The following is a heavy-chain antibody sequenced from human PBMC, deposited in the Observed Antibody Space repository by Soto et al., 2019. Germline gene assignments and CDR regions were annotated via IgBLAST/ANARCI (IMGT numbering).Heavy chain of an antibody. CDR2: IIPILGIA. V-gene: IGHV1-69*02. Sequence: SAKGACKAAGGTFSSYTSSWVRQAPGQGRQWMGRIIPILGIANYAQKFQGRVTITADKSKSKAYMALSSLRSEDTAVYYCARCFIVVVPAAIREPYYMAVWGKGTTVTVSS. CDR3: ARCFIVVVPAAIREPYYMAV. CDR1: GGTFSSYT. J-gene: IGHJ6*03. D-gene: IGHD2-2*01.